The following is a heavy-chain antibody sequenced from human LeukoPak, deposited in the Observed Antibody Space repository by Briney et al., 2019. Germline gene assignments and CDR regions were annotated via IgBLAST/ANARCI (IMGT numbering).Heavy chain of an antibody. D-gene: IGHD6-25*01. CDR3: ATGGTRAATGRMGF. V-gene: IGHV3-30*03. CDR1: GFSFNDYA. CDR2: TSYDGNEK. Sequence: PGGSLRLSCAASGFSFNDYAMSWVRQAPGKGLEWVTVTSYDGNEKYYADSVKGRFTISRDNSKNTVYLQMNSLRAEDTAVYYCATGGTRAATGRMGFWGQGTLVTVSS. J-gene: IGHJ4*02.